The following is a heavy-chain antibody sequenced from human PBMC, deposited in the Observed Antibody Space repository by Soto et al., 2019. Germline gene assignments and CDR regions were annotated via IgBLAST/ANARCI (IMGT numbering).Heavy chain of an antibody. CDR1: GGTFSSYA. D-gene: IGHD3-9*01. CDR3: STLYYDILTGWYP. CDR2: IIPIFGTA. J-gene: IGHJ5*02. Sequence: QGQLVQDGAEVNKPGSSVKVSCKASGGTFSSYAISWVRQAPGQGLECMGGIIPIFGTANYAQKCQRRVTITADKSTSTAYMELSSLRSEDTAVYYCSTLYYDILTGWYPWGQGTLVTVSS. V-gene: IGHV1-69*06.